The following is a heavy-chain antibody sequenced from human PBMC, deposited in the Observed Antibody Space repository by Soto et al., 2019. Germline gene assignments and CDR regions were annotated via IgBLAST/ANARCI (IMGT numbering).Heavy chain of an antibody. D-gene: IGHD2-15*01. J-gene: IGHJ3*02. CDR1: GGSISSYY. V-gene: IGHV4-59*08. CDR3: ARHWVVVVAATCYDAFDI. CDR2: IYYSGST. Sequence: SETLSLTCTVSGGSISSYYWSWIRQPPGKGLEWIGYIYYSGSTNYNPSLKSRVTISVDTSKNQFSLKLSSVTAADTAVYYCARHWVVVVAATCYDAFDIWGQWTMVTVSS.